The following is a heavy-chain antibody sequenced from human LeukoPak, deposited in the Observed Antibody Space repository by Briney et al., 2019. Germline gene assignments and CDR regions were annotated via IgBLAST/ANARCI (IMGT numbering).Heavy chain of an antibody. V-gene: IGHV3-11*04. CDR2: ISRSGSTI. Sequence: GGSQRLSCAASGFTFSDYYMSWIRQAPGKGVEWVSYISRSGSTIYYADSVKGRFTISRDNAQNSLYLQMNSLRAEDTAVCYCARVGRAGYCSGGSCYSRFDPWGQGTLVTVSS. CDR1: GFTFSDYY. J-gene: IGHJ5*02. D-gene: IGHD2-15*01. CDR3: ARVGRAGYCSGGSCYSRFDP.